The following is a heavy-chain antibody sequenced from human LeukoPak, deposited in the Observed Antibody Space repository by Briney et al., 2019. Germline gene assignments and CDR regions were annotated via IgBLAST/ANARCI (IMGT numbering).Heavy chain of an antibody. J-gene: IGHJ4*02. CDR3: AKDPLGGSPYYFDY. CDR2: IDGSGSTM. D-gene: IGHD4-23*01. CDR1: GFTFSSYS. Sequence: GGSLRLSCAASGFTFSSYSMNWVRQAPGKGLEWVSYIDGSGSTMYYADSVKGRFTISRDNAKNSLYLQMNSLRAEDTAVYYCAKDPLGGSPYYFDYWGQGTLVTVSS. V-gene: IGHV3-48*01.